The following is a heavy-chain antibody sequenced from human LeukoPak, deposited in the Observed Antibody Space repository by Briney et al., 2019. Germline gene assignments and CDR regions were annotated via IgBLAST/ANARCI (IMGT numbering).Heavy chain of an antibody. Sequence: GGSLRLSCAASGFTYSSYWMNWARQAPGKGLEWVASINHNGNVNYYVDSVKGRFTISRDNAKNSLYLQMSNLRAEDTAVYFCARGGGLDVWGQGATVTVSS. CDR1: GFTYSSYW. CDR2: INHNGNVN. D-gene: IGHD3-16*01. CDR3: ARGGGLDV. V-gene: IGHV3-7*03. J-gene: IGHJ6*02.